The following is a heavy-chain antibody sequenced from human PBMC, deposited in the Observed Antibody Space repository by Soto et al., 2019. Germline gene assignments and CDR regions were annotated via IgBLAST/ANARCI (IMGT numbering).Heavy chain of an antibody. J-gene: IGHJ4*02. Sequence: PGGSLRLSCAASGFTFDDYAMHWVRQAPGKGLQWVSGISWNSGRIGYADSVKGRFTISRDNAKNSVYLQMNSLRTEDTAFYYCAKGCYRFGWCWGQGTLVTVSS. CDR2: ISWNSGRI. D-gene: IGHD2-15*01. CDR1: GFTFDDYA. CDR3: AKGCYRFGWC. V-gene: IGHV3-9*01.